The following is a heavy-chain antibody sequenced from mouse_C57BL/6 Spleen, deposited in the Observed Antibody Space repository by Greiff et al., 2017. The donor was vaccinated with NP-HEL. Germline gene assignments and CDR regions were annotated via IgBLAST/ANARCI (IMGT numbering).Heavy chain of an antibody. J-gene: IGHJ3*01. Sequence: EVQLQQSGTVLARPGASVKMSCKTSGYTFTSYWMHWVKQRPGQGLEWIGAIYPGNSDTSYNQKFKGKAKLTAVTSASTAYMELSSLTNEDSAVYYWTYYYGSSYGFAYWGQGTLVTVSA. CDR1: GYTFTSYW. CDR2: IYPGNSDT. D-gene: IGHD1-1*01. V-gene: IGHV1-5*01. CDR3: TYYYGSSYGFAY.